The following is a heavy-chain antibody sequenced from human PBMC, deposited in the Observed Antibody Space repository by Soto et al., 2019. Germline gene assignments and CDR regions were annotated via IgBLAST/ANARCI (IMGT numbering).Heavy chain of an antibody. Sequence: QVQLQESGPGLVKPSETLSLTCTVSGGSISSYYWSWIRQPPGKGLEWIGYIYYSGSTNYNPSLKSRVPISVDTSKNQFSLKLSSVTAADTAVYYCGRNFDYWGQGTLVTVSS. CDR1: GGSISSYY. CDR3: GRNFDY. V-gene: IGHV4-59*01. J-gene: IGHJ4*02. CDR2: IYYSGST.